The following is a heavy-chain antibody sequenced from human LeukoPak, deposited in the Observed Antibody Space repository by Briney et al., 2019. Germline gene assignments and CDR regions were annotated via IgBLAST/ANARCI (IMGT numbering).Heavy chain of an antibody. CDR1: GGSFSGYY. CDR3: ARGSRYYDSSGYFW. Sequence: SETLSLTCAVYGGSFSGYYWSWIRQPPGKGLEWIGEINHSGSTNYNPSLKSRVTISVDTSKNQFSLKLSSVTAADTAVYYCARGSRYYDSSGYFWWGQGTLVTVSS. J-gene: IGHJ4*02. V-gene: IGHV4-34*01. D-gene: IGHD3-22*01. CDR2: INHSGST.